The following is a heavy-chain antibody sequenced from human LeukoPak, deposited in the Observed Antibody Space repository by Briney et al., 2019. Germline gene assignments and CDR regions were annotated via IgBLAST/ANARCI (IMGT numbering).Heavy chain of an antibody. J-gene: IGHJ4*02. CDR2: ISSSSSYI. D-gene: IGHD3-10*01. CDR1: GFXFSSYS. CDR3: ARAGAGSYYGGFDY. Sequence: GGSLRLSCAASGFXFSSYSISWVRQAPGKGQEWVSFISSSSSYIYYADSVKGRFTISRDNAKNSLYLQMNSLRAEDTAVYYCARAGAGSYYGGFDYWGQGSLVTVSS. V-gene: IGHV3-21*01.